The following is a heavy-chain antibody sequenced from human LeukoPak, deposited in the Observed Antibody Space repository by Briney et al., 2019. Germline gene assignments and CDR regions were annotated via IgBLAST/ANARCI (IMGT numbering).Heavy chain of an antibody. J-gene: IGHJ5*02. D-gene: IGHD3-10*02. CDR1: KGFINDFY. CDR3: ARVVRGALTSNCFDP. Sequence: SGTLYHTLAVSKGFINDFYWSLIRRATCPLPLPTSYISNSGTTDYNPSLKSRVTMSVDTSQNEFSLKLTSVTAADTAMYCCARVVRGALTSNCFDPWGQGTLVTVSS. V-gene: IGHV4-59*01. CDR2: ISNSGTT.